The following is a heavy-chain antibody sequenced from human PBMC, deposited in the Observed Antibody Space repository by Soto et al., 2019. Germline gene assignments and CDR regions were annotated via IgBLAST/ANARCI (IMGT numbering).Heavy chain of an antibody. J-gene: IGHJ4*02. V-gene: IGHV4-61*01. Sequence: SETLSLTCTVSGGSVSSGSYYWSWIRQPPGKGLEWIGYIYYSGSTNYNPSPKSRVTISVDTSKNQFSLKLSSVTAADTAVYYCASLLPYYGSGYVGFDYRGQGTLDTVSS. D-gene: IGHD3-22*01. CDR3: ASLLPYYGSGYVGFDY. CDR1: GGSVSSGSYY. CDR2: IYYSGST.